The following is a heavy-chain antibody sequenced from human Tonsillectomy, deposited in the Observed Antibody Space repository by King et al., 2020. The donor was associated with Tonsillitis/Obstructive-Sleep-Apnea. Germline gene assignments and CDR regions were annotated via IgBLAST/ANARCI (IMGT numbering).Heavy chain of an antibody. Sequence: ITLKESGPTLVKPTQTLTLTCTFSGFSLSTSGVGVGWIRQPPGKALEWLALIYWDDDKRYSPSLKNRLTITKDTSRNQVVLTMTNMDPVDTATYYCAHRRGWTVATMPDWFDPWGQGTLVTVSS. CDR1: GFSLSTSGVG. D-gene: IGHD5-12*01. CDR3: AHRRGWTVATMPDWFDP. J-gene: IGHJ5*02. CDR2: IYWDDDK. V-gene: IGHV2-5*02.